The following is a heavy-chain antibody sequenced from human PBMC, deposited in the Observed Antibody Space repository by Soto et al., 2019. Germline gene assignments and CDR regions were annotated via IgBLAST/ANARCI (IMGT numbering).Heavy chain of an antibody. CDR1: SGSISSSNW. J-gene: IGHJ4*02. Sequence: QVQLQESGPGLVKPSGTLSLTCAVSSGSISSSNWWSWVRQPPGKGLEWIGEIYHSGSTNYNPSLKSRVTISVDKSKSQFSLKLSSVTAADTAVYYCARVKFNPNYGDLYFDYWGQGTLVTVSS. V-gene: IGHV4-4*02. D-gene: IGHD4-17*01. CDR3: ARVKFNPNYGDLYFDY. CDR2: IYHSGST.